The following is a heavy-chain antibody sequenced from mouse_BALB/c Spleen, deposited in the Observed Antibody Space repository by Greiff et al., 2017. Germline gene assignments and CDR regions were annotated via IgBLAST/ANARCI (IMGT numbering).Heavy chain of an antibody. CDR3: TRDRYDYAMDY. D-gene: IGHD2-14*01. CDR2: ISSGGSYT. J-gene: IGHJ4*01. CDR1: GFTFSSYT. V-gene: IGHV5-6-4*01. Sequence: EVQGVESGGGLVKPGGSLKLSCAASGFTFSSYTMSWVRQTPEKRLEWVATISSGGSYTYYPDSVKGRFTISRDNAKNTLYLQMSSLKSEDTAMYYCTRDRYDYAMDYWGQGTSVTVSS.